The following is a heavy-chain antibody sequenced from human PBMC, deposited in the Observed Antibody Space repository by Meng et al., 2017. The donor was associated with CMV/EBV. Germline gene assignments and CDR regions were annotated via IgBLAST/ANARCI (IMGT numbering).Heavy chain of an antibody. Sequence: SGCTFRRYTISSMRQAPGQGLEWMGRIIPILGIENYAKKFQGRVTITADKSTSTAYMELSSLRSEDTAVYYCARDPYCSSTSCHGGYWGQGTLVTVSS. CDR3: ARDPYCSSTSCHGGY. CDR1: GCTFRRYT. CDR2: IIPILGIE. J-gene: IGHJ4*02. V-gene: IGHV1-69*04. D-gene: IGHD2-2*01.